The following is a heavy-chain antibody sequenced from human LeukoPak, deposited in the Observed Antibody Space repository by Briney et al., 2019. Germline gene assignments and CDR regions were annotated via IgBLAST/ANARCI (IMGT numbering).Heavy chain of an antibody. CDR1: GLTFSSYG. J-gene: IGHJ4*02. CDR2: ISYDGSNK. V-gene: IGHV3-30*18. CDR3: AKDVEMATTLGFDY. D-gene: IGHD5-24*01. Sequence: GVSLRLSCAASGLTFSSYGMHWVRQVPGKGLEWVAVISYDGSNKYYADSVKGRFTISRDNSKNTLYLQMNSLRAEDTAVYYCAKDVEMATTLGFDYWGQGTLVTVSS.